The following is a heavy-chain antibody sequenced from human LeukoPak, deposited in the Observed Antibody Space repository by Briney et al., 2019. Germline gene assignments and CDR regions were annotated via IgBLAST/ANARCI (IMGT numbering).Heavy chain of an antibody. CDR3: ARDRGSSWTYSFDY. D-gene: IGHD6-13*01. Sequence: GGSLRLSCAASGFSVSSNHMSWVRQAPGRGLEWVSVIYSGGSTYYADSVKDRFTISRDNSKNTLYLQVNSLRAEDTAVYYCARDRGSSWTYSFDYWGQGTLVTVSS. CDR1: GFSVSSNH. V-gene: IGHV3-53*01. J-gene: IGHJ4*02. CDR2: IYSGGST.